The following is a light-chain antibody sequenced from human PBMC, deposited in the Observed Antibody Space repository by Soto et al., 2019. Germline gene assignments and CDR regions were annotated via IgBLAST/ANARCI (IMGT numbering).Light chain of an antibody. CDR1: QSISSY. Sequence: DIQMTQSPSSLSASVGDSVTITCRASQSISSYLNWYQQKPGKAPKLLIYAASSLQSGVPSRFSGSGSGTDFTLTISSLQPEDFATDYCQQSYSNPYTFGQGTKLEIK. CDR2: AAS. V-gene: IGKV1-39*01. CDR3: QQSYSNPYT. J-gene: IGKJ2*01.